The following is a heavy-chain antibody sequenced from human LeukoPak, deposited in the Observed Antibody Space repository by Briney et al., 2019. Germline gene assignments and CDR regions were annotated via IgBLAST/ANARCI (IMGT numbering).Heavy chain of an antibody. Sequence: SETLSLTCTVSGGSISSSSYYWGWIRQPPGKGLEWIGYIYYSGSTNYNPSLKSRVTISVDTSKNQFSLKLSSVTAADTAVYYCARGMWFGSYCGGDCYERGYGMDVWGQGTTVTVSS. CDR3: ARGMWFGSYCGGDCYERGYGMDV. D-gene: IGHD2-21*02. CDR2: IYYSGST. CDR1: GGSISSSSYY. V-gene: IGHV4-61*05. J-gene: IGHJ6*02.